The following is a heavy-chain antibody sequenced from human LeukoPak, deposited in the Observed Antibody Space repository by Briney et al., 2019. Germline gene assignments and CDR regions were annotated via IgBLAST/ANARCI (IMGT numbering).Heavy chain of an antibody. CDR3: ARDRGYGSGSYSLDY. CDR2: ISYDGSNK. J-gene: IGHJ4*02. Sequence: GGSLRLSCAASGFTFSSYGMHWVRQAPGKGLEWVAVISYDGSNKYYADSVKGRFTISRDNSKNTLYLQMNSLRADDTAVYYCARDRGYGSGSYSLDYWGQGTLVNVPS. V-gene: IGHV3-30*03. CDR1: GFTFSSYG. D-gene: IGHD3-10*01.